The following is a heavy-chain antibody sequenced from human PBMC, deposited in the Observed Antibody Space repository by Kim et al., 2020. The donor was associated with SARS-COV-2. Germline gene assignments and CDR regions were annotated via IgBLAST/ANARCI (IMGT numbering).Heavy chain of an antibody. J-gene: IGHJ3*01. CDR3: ARPLSRTNGLDL. Sequence: GGSLRLSCAASGITFIDIGMHWVRQAPGKGLEWVAVIAYDGSNAYHADSVRGRFTISRDNSKNTLYLQMNSLRVEDTAVYYCARPLSRTNGLDLWGQGTMVTVSS. CDR1: GITFIDIG. D-gene: IGHD2-8*01. CDR2: IAYDGSNA. V-gene: IGHV3-30*03.